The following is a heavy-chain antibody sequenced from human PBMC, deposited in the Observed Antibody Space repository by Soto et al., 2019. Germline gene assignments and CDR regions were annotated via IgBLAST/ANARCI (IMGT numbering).Heavy chain of an antibody. CDR2: IKQDGSEK. Sequence: PGGSLRLSCAASGFTFSSYWMSWVRQAPGKGLEWVANIKQDGSEKYYVDSVKGRFTISRDNAKNSLYLQMNSLRAEDTAVYYCAKDTYLDYSDSSGYYPWYYYGLDVWGQGTTVTVSS. CDR1: GFTFSSYW. V-gene: IGHV3-7*03. J-gene: IGHJ6*02. CDR3: AKDTYLDYSDSSGYYPWYYYGLDV. D-gene: IGHD3-22*01.